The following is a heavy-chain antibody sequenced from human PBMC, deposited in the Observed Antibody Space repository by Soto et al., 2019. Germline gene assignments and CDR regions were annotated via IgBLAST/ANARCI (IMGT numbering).Heavy chain of an antibody. D-gene: IGHD3-3*01. Sequence: GGSLRLSCAASGFTFSSYWMSWVRQAPGKGLEWVANIKQDGSEKYYVDSVKGRFTISRDNAKNSLYLQMNSLRAEDTAVYYCARDHLYDFWSGYYLPLDYWGQGTLVTVSS. CDR2: IKQDGSEK. CDR3: ARDHLYDFWSGYYLPLDY. V-gene: IGHV3-7*01. J-gene: IGHJ4*02. CDR1: GFTFSSYW.